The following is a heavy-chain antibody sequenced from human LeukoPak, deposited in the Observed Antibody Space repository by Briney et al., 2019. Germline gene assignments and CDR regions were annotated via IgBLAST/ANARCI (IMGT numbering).Heavy chain of an antibody. Sequence: GESLKISCKGSGYSFTSYWIGWVRQMPGKGLEWMGIIYPGDSDTRYSPSFQGQVTISADKSINIAYLQWSSLKASDTAMYFCARGRGDCSGGSCYFDYWGQGTLVTVSS. V-gene: IGHV5-51*01. D-gene: IGHD2-15*01. J-gene: IGHJ4*02. CDR1: GYSFTSYW. CDR3: ARGRGDCSGGSCYFDY. CDR2: IYPGDSDT.